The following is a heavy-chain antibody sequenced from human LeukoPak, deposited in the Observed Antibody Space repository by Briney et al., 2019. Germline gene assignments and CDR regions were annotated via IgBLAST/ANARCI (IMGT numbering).Heavy chain of an antibody. D-gene: IGHD1-26*01. J-gene: IGHJ5*02. Sequence: ASVKVSCKASGYTFTSYGISWVRQAPGQGLKWMGWISAYNGNTNYAQKLQGRVTMTTDTSTSTAYMELRSLSSDDTAVYYCASRSGDPSGRYNWFDPWGQGTLVTVSS. CDR2: ISAYNGNT. V-gene: IGHV1-18*01. CDR3: ASRSGDPSGRYNWFDP. CDR1: GYTFTSYG.